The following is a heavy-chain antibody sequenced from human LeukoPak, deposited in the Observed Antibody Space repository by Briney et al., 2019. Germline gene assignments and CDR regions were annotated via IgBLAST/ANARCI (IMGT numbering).Heavy chain of an antibody. CDR2: INPSGGST. CDR3: ARRVVYGYLGYYYYGMDV. V-gene: IGHV1-46*01. D-gene: IGHD5-18*01. Sequence: ASVKVSCKASGGTFSSYAISWVRQAPGQGLEWVGIINPSGGSTSYAQKFQGRVTMTRDTSTSTVYMELSSLRSEDTAVYYCARRVVYGYLGYYYYGMDVWGQGTTVTVSS. CDR1: GGTFSSYA. J-gene: IGHJ6*02.